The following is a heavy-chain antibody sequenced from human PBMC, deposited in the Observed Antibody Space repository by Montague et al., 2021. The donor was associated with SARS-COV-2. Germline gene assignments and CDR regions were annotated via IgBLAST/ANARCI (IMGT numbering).Heavy chain of an antibody. CDR3: ARERLDCSGTSCYTNGLDV. V-gene: IGHV4-61*01. Sequence: SETLSLTCTVSGGSVRSGLYYWTWIRQPPGKGLEWIGYVYYSGTANRNPSLKSRLTLTVGTSKNQFSLKLSSVTAADTAIYYCARERLDCSGTSCYTNGLDVGGQGTMVTVS. CDR2: VYYSGTA. J-gene: IGHJ6*02. D-gene: IGHD2-15*01. CDR1: GGSVRSGLYY.